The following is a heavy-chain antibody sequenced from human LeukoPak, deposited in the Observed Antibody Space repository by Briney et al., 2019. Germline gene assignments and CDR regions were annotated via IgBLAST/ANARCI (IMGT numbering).Heavy chain of an antibody. CDR2: IYHSGST. CDR1: GYSISSGYY. J-gene: IGHJ5*02. Sequence: PSETLSLTCAVSGYSISSGYYWGWIRQPPGKGLEWIGSIYHSGSTYYNPSLKSRVTISVDTSKNQFSLKLSSVTAADTAVYYCAREDGSDAGGEWFDPWGQGTLVTVSS. V-gene: IGHV4-38-2*02. D-gene: IGHD1-26*01. CDR3: AREDGSDAGGEWFDP.